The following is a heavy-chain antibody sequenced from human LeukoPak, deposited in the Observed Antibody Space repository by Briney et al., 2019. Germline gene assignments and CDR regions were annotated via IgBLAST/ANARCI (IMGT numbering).Heavy chain of an antibody. J-gene: IGHJ4*02. CDR3: ATVVLYSGYYFDY. CDR1: GYTLTELS. V-gene: IGHV1-24*01. Sequence: ASVKVSCKVSGYTLTELSMHWVRQAPGKGLEWMGGFDPGDGATIYAQKFQGRVTMTEDTSTDTAYMELRSLRSEDTAVYYCATVVLYSGYYFDYWGQGTLVTVSS. D-gene: IGHD5-12*01. CDR2: FDPGDGAT.